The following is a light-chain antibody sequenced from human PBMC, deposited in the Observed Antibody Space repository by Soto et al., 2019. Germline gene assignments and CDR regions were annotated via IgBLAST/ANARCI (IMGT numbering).Light chain of an antibody. CDR3: CSYADSSTYV. CDR2: EDS. CDR1: SSDVGSYNL. J-gene: IGLJ1*01. V-gene: IGLV2-23*01. Sequence: QSALTQPASVSGSPGQSITIPCTGTSSDVGSYNLVSWYQQHPGKAPKLMIYEDSKRPSGVSNRFSGSKSGNTASLTISGLHTEDEADHYCCSYADSSTYVFGTGTKLTVL.